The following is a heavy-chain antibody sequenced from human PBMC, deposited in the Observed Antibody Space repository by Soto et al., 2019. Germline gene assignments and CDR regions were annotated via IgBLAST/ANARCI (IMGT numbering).Heavy chain of an antibody. CDR3: ARSIAVSSGHIDH. J-gene: IGHJ4*02. D-gene: IGHD6-6*01. CDR2: VYYTGRT. CDR1: GGSSSGYY. Sequence: QVHLQESGPGLVNPSETLSLTCRVPGGSSSGYYWSWVRLAPGKGLEWIGYVYYTGRTNYNPSLQCRVSISVDTSNKHFSLSLSLVTAAVTAVYFCARSIAVSSGHIDHWGQGIRVTISS. V-gene: IGHV4-59*01.